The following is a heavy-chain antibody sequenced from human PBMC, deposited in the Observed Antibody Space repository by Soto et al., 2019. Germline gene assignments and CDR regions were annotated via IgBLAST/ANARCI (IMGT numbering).Heavy chain of an antibody. CDR1: GFTFSDYY. J-gene: IGHJ3*02. CDR2: ITGSAGST. CDR3: AKHAYGGAFGI. D-gene: IGHD2-21*01. Sequence: PGGSLRLSCAASGFTFSDYYMSRIRQAPGKWLEWVSEITGSAGSTYYADSVKGRFTISRDNSRDTLYMQMNTLRAEDTAGYYCAKHAYGGAFGIWGLGTMVTVSS. V-gene: IGHV3-23*01.